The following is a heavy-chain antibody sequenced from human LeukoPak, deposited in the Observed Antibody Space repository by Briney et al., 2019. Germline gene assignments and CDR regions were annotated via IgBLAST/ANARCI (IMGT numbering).Heavy chain of an antibody. CDR1: GFSLSTSGVG. J-gene: IGHJ3*02. Sequence: SGPTLVNPTQTLTLTCTFSGFSLSTSGVGVGWISQPPGKALEWLALISWDDDKRYSPSLKTRLTITKDTSKNQVVLTMTSMDPVDTATYFCAHRTYYYDSSGYYPDAFDIWGQGTLVTVSS. D-gene: IGHD3-22*01. CDR3: AHRTYYYDSSGYYPDAFDI. CDR2: ISWDDDK. V-gene: IGHV2-5*02.